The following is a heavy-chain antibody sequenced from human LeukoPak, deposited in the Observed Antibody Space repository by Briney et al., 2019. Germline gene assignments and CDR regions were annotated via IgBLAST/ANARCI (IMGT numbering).Heavy chain of an antibody. Sequence: GGFLRLSCTASGFSFSGHWMHWARQLPGKGLVWVSRISPTGSTTSYADSVKGRFTVSRDNAKNTLYLQVNNLRAEDTAVYYCARGPNSNWSGLDFWGQGTLLTVSS. CDR1: GFSFSGHW. CDR3: ARGPNSNWSGLDF. V-gene: IGHV3-74*01. CDR2: ISPTGSTT. J-gene: IGHJ4*02. D-gene: IGHD6-6*01.